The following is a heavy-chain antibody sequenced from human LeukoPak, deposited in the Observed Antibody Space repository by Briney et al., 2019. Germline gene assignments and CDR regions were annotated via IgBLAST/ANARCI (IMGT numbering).Heavy chain of an antibody. J-gene: IGHJ3*02. V-gene: IGHV4-34*12. D-gene: IGHD5-18*01. CDR3: ARRQRGYSYGYGSGAFDI. CDR2: IIPSGNT. Sequence: SETLSLTCGVSGDSFSDYYWSWIRQTPGKGLEWIGEIIPSGNTKYTPSLKSRVSISVDKSKNQFSLKLSSVTAADTAVYYCARRQRGYSYGYGSGAFDIWGRGTMVTVSS. CDR1: GDSFSDYY.